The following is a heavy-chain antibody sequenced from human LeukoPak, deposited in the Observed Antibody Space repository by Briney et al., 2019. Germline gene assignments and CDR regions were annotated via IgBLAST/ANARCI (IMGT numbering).Heavy chain of an antibody. CDR2: IKKDGSDK. CDR3: ARHLSGVTGYTYGRGIDY. CDR1: GFTFSSHV. Sequence: GGSLRLSWAAAGFTFSSHVITWVRQAPGKGLEWVANIKKDGSDKYYVDSVKGRFTISRDNAKTSLYLQMNSLRAEDTAVYSCARHLSGVTGYTYGRGIDYWGQGTLVTVSS. J-gene: IGHJ4*02. V-gene: IGHV3-7*01. D-gene: IGHD5-18*01.